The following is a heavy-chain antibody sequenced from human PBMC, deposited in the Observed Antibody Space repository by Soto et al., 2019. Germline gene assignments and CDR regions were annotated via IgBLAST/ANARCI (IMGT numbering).Heavy chain of an antibody. CDR3: ASEYCSGGSCYYYGMDV. Sequence: RGSLSLSCAASGFTFIIYSMNWVRQAPGKGLEWVSSISSSSSYIYYADSVKGRFTISRDNAKNSLYLQMNSLRAEDTAVYYCASEYCSGGSCYYYGMDVWGQGTTVTVSS. D-gene: IGHD2-15*01. V-gene: IGHV3-21*01. CDR2: ISSSSSYI. J-gene: IGHJ6*02. CDR1: GFTFIIYS.